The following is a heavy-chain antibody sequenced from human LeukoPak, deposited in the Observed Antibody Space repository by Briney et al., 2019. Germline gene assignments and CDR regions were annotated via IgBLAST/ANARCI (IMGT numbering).Heavy chain of an antibody. CDR2: INPSGGST. Sequence: ASVKVSCKASGYTFTSYYMHWVRQAPGQGLEWMGIINPSGGSTSYAQKFQGRVTMTRDTSISTAYMELSRLRSDDTAVYYCARDGYYDSSGYYYANFWYYYYGMDVWGQGTTVTVSS. J-gene: IGHJ6*02. V-gene: IGHV1-46*01. CDR1: GYTFTSYY. D-gene: IGHD3-22*01. CDR3: ARDGYYDSSGYYYANFWYYYYGMDV.